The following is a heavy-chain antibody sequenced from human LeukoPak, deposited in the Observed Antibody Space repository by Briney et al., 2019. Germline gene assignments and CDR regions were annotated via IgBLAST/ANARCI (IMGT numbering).Heavy chain of an antibody. J-gene: IGHJ4*02. CDR2: ISGSGNSP. CDR3: AKRACSTTHCYGFDY. V-gene: IGHV3-23*01. CDR1: GFAFSSCV. Sequence: GGSLRLSCATSGFAFSSCVMAWVRQAPGKGLEWVSSISGSGNSPYYADSVKGRFTISRDNSMNTLSLQMNSLRADDTAVYYCAKRACSTTHCYGFDYWGQGTLVTVSS. D-gene: IGHD2-2*01.